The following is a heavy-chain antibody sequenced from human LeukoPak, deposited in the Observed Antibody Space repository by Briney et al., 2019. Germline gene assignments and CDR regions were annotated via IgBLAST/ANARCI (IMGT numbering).Heavy chain of an antibody. J-gene: IGHJ4*02. CDR1: GGSVSSGNYY. V-gene: IGHV4-61*01. CDR3: ARARKSGDDHFKY. CDR2: IYYSGST. Sequence: SETLSLTCTVSGGSVSSGNYYWSWIRQPPGKGLDWIGDIYYSGSTNYNPSLKSRVTISVDTSKNQFSLKLTSVTAADTAVYYCARARKSGDDHFKYWGQGTLVTVSS. D-gene: IGHD2-21*02.